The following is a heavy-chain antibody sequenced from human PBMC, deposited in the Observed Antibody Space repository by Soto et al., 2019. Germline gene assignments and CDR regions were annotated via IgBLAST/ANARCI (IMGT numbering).Heavy chain of an antibody. D-gene: IGHD3-22*01. CDR2: IIPIFGTA. V-gene: IGHV1-69*06. CDR3: AIYGKRDYYDSSGYYYWYCDL. Sequence: QVQLVQSGAEVKKPRSSVKVSCKAPGGTFSSYAISWVRQAPGQGLEWMGGIIPIFGTANYAQKFQGRVTITADKATSTAYMELSSMRSDYTAVYYCAIYGKRDYYDSSGYYYWYCDLWGGGTLVTVSS. J-gene: IGHJ2*01. CDR1: GGTFSSYA.